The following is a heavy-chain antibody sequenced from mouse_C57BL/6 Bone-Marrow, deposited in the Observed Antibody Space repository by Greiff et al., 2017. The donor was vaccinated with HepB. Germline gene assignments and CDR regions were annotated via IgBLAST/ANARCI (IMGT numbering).Heavy chain of an antibody. CDR3: AGVASAVAEGYFDV. CDR2: INPGSGGT. V-gene: IGHV1-54*01. CDR1: GYSFTNYL. Sequence: LQESGAELVRPGTSVKVSCKASGYSFTNYLIEWVKQRPGQGLEWIGVINPGSGGTNYNEKFKGKATLTADKSSSTAYMQLSRLTSEDSAVYFCAGVASAVAEGYFDVGGTGTTVTVSS. D-gene: IGHD1-1*01. J-gene: IGHJ1*03.